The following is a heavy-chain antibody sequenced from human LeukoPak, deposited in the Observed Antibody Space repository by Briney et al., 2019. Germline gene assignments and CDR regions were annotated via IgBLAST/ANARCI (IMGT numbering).Heavy chain of an antibody. D-gene: IGHD7-27*01. CDR1: GLTFSSYG. J-gene: IGHJ4*02. CDR2: IYGSGSFR. Sequence: GGSLRLSCAASGLTFSSYGLSWVRQAPGKGLEWVAGIYGSGSFRDYGDSVKGRFTISRDNSKNTLYLQMNSLRAEDTAVYYCAKERIIGDGFWEIDYWGQGILVTVSS. CDR3: AKERIIGDGFWEIDY. V-gene: IGHV3-23*05.